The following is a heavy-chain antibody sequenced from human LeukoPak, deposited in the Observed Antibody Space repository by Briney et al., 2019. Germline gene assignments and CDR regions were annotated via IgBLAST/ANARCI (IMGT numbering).Heavy chain of an antibody. CDR3: ASSPDLGVRRGYSYGPFDN. V-gene: IGHV3-33*01. J-gene: IGHJ4*02. Sequence: QPGRSLRLSCAASGFTFSSYGMHWVSQAPGKGLEWVAVIWYDGSNKYYADSVKGRFTISRDNSKNTLYLQMNSLRAEDTAVYYCASSPDLGVRRGYSYGPFDNWGQGTLVTVSS. D-gene: IGHD5-18*01. CDR2: IWYDGSNK. CDR1: GFTFSSYG.